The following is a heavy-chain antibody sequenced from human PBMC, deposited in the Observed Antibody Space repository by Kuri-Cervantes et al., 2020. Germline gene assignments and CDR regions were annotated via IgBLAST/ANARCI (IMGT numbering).Heavy chain of an antibody. J-gene: IGHJ4*02. CDR1: GFTFSSYA. CDR3: VKVDDPGYYIPPGYFDY. CDR2: SGNGGGT. V-gene: IGHV3-23*01. Sequence: GESLKISCAASGFTFSSYAMSWVRQAPGKGLEWVSTSGNGGGTYYADSVKGRFSISRDNSKNTLYLQMSSLRVEDTAVYYCVKVDDPGYYIPPGYFDYWGQGSLVTVSS. D-gene: IGHD3-22*01.